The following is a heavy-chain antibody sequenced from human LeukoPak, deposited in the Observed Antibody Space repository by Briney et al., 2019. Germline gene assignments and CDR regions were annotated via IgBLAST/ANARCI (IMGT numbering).Heavy chain of an antibody. J-gene: IGHJ5*02. V-gene: IGHV1-18*01. CDR1: GYTFTSYG. D-gene: IGHD6-6*01. CDR2: ISAYNGNT. CDR3: ARAQTRSIAARKYNWFDP. Sequence: ASVKVSCKASGYTFTSYGISWVRQAPGQGLEWMGWISAYNGNTNYAQKLQGRVTMTTDTPTSTAYMELRSLRSDDTAVYYCARAQTRSIAARKYNWFDPWGQGTLVTVSS.